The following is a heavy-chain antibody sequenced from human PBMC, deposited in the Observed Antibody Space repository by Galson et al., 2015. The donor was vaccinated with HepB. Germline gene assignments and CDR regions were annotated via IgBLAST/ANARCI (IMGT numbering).Heavy chain of an antibody. D-gene: IGHD3-3*01. V-gene: IGHV3-21*01. CDR3: ARDPVPYDFWSGYLHDYYYYYGMDV. CDR2: ISSSSSYI. J-gene: IGHJ6*02. CDR1: GFTFSSYS. Sequence: SLRLSCAASGFTFSSYSMNWVRQAPGKGLEWVSSISSSSSYIYYADSVKGRFTISRDNAKNSLYLQMNSLRAEDTAVYYCARDPVPYDFWSGYLHDYYYYYGMDVWGQGTTVTVSS.